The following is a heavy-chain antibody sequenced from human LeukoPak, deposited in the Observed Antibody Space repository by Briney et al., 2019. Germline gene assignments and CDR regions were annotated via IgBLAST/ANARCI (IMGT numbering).Heavy chain of an antibody. CDR2: VYYSGST. J-gene: IGHJ4*02. CDR1: GGSVSSGNYY. V-gene: IGHV4-61*01. D-gene: IGHD5-12*01. Sequence: SETLSLTCTVSGGSVSSGNYYWSRIRQPPGKGLEWVGYVYYSGSTNYNPSLKSRVAISVDTSKNQFSLKVSSVTAADTAVYYCASGGPYSGYIYWGQGTLVTVSS. CDR3: ASGGPYSGYIY.